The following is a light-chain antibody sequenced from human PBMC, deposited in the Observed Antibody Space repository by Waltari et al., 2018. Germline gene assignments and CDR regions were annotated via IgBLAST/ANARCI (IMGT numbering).Light chain of an antibody. CDR2: DVS. CDR3: CSYAGNYVI. Sequence: QSALTQPRSVSGSPGQSVTISCTAASSDVGSSTYVSWYQQRPGKAPKLMIYDVSKRPSGVPDRFSGPKAGNTASLTISGLQADDEADYYCCSYAGNYVIFGGGTELTV. J-gene: IGLJ2*01. V-gene: IGLV2-11*01. CDR1: SSDVGSSTY.